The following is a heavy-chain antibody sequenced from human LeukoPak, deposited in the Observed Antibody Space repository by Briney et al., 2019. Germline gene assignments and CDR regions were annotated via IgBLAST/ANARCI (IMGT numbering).Heavy chain of an antibody. Sequence: SETLSLTCTVSGGSISSYYWSWIRQPAGKGLEWIGRIYTRGSTNYNPSLKSRVTMSVDTSKNQFSLMLSSVTAADTAVYYCARDPGSSSYYDSSGYLGGDYWGQGALVTVSS. V-gene: IGHV4-4*07. CDR2: IYTRGST. CDR3: ARDPGSSSYYDSSGYLGGDY. D-gene: IGHD3-22*01. CDR1: GGSISSYY. J-gene: IGHJ4*02.